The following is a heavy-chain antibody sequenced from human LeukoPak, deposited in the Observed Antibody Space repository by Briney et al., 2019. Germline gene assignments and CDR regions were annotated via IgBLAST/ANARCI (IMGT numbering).Heavy chain of an antibody. Sequence: ASVKVSCKASGYTFTGYYMHWVRQAPGQGLEWMGIINPSGGSTSYAQKFQGRFTMTRDTSTSTVYMELGSLRSEDTAVYYCARGARLHIVVVPAAMRYFDLWGRGTLVTVSS. D-gene: IGHD2-2*01. V-gene: IGHV1-46*01. CDR3: ARGARLHIVVVPAAMRYFDL. J-gene: IGHJ2*01. CDR2: INPSGGST. CDR1: GYTFTGYY.